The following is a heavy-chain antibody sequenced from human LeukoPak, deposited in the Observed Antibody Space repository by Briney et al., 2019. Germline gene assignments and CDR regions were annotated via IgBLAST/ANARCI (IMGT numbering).Heavy chain of an antibody. CDR3: ASAHSSGWYYYYYGMDV. V-gene: IGHV3-11*01. J-gene: IGHJ6*02. CDR2: ISSSGSTI. D-gene: IGHD6-19*01. Sequence: SGGSLRLSCAASGFTFSDYYMSWIRQAPGKGLEWVSYISSSGSTIYYADSVKGRFTISRDNAKNSLYLQMNSLRAEDTAVYNCASAHSSGWYYYYYGMDVWGQGTTVTVSS. CDR1: GFTFSDYY.